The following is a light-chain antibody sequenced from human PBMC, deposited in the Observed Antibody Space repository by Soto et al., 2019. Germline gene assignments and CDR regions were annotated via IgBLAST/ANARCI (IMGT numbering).Light chain of an antibody. V-gene: IGKV3-11*01. Sequence: EIVLTQSPATLSLSPGERATLSCMASQSVSNYLAWYQQKPGQAPRLLIYDASNRATGIPARFSGSGSGTNFTLTISSLEPEDFAVYYCLQRSNWPPAFGGGTKVEIK. CDR3: LQRSNWPPA. CDR2: DAS. CDR1: QSVSNY. J-gene: IGKJ4*02.